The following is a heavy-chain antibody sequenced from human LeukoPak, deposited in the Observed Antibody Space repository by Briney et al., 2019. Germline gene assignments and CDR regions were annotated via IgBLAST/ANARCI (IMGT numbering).Heavy chain of an antibody. J-gene: IGHJ6*02. CDR3: ARSTYDSSGYYRNRLYYYYGMDV. Sequence: ASVKVSCKASGGTFSSYAISWVRQAPGQGLEWMGGIIPIFGTANYAQKFQGRVTITADESTSTAYMELSSLRTEDTAVYYCARSTYDSSGYYRNRLYYYYGMDVWGQGTTVTVPS. CDR2: IIPIFGTA. CDR1: GGTFSSYA. D-gene: IGHD3-22*01. V-gene: IGHV1-69*13.